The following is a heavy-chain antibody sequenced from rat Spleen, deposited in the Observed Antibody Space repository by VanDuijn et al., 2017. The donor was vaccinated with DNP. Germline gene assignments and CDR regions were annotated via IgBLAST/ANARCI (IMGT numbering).Heavy chain of an antibody. CDR2: MWTNGTT. J-gene: IGHJ2*01. CDR1: GFSLTSYN. CDR3: AREHILRPFDY. D-gene: IGHD1-6*01. Sequence: QVLLKESGPGLVQPAQTLSLTCTVSGFSLTSYNVHWVRPPPGKGLEWMGIMWTNGTTDYNSVLKSLLTISRDTSKRQVFLKMNSLQTENIGTYYCAREHILRPFDYWGQGVMVTVSS. V-gene: IGHV2-30*01.